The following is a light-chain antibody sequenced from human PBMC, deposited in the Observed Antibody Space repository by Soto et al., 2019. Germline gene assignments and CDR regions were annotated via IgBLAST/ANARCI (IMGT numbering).Light chain of an antibody. V-gene: IGKV1-39*01. CDR1: QSISSY. CDR2: AAS. CDR3: QQSYSTPQT. Sequence: DIQMTQSPSSLSASVGDRVTITCRASQSISSYLNWYQQKPGKAPKPLIYAASSLHSGVPSRFSGSGSGTDFTLTISSLQPEDFATYYCQQSYSTPQTFGQGTKVEVK. J-gene: IGKJ1*01.